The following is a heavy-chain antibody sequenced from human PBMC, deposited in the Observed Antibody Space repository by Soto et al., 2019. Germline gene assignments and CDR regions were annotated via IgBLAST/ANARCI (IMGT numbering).Heavy chain of an antibody. D-gene: IGHD2-15*01. CDR2: ISAYNGNR. J-gene: IGHJ5*02. CDR1: GYTFTNYG. V-gene: IGHV1-18*01. CDR3: ARTGSGGWFDP. Sequence: QVQLVQSGAEVKKPGASVKVSCKASGYTFTNYGISWVRQAPGQGLEWMGWISAYNGNRNYAQKLQDRVTMTTDTSTNAAYMELRSLRSDDTAVYFCARTGSGGWFDPWGQGTLVTVSP.